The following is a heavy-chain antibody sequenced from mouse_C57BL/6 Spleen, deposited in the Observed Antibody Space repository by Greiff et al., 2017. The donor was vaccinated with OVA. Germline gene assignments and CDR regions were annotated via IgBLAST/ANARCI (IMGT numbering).Heavy chain of an antibody. J-gene: IGHJ3*01. CDR2: IDPSDSYT. CDR3: ARNPYTAQVPAWFAY. CDR1: GYTFTSYW. V-gene: IGHV1-59*01. Sequence: QVHVKQSGAELVRPGTSVKLSCKASGYTFTSYWMHWVKQRPGQGLEWIGVIDPSDSYTNYNQKFKGKATLTVDTSSSTAYMQLSSLTSEDSAVYYCARNPYTAQVPAWFAYWGQGTLVTVSA. D-gene: IGHD3-2*02.